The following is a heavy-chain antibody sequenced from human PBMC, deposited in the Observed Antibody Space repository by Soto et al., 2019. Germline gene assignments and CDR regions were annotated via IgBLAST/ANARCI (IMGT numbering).Heavy chain of an antibody. D-gene: IGHD4-17*01. CDR1: GFTFSSYA. Sequence: GGSLRLSCAASGFTFSSYAMSWVRQAPGKGLEWVSAISGSGGSTYYADSVKGRFTISRDNSKNKLYLQMNSLRAEDTAVYYCAKDPFAKKEYGDYVSLAAFDIWGQGTMVTVSS. CDR2: ISGSGGST. J-gene: IGHJ3*02. V-gene: IGHV3-23*01. CDR3: AKDPFAKKEYGDYVSLAAFDI.